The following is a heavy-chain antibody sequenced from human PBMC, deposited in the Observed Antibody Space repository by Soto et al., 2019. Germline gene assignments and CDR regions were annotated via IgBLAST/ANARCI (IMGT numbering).Heavy chain of an antibody. V-gene: IGHV4-30-2*02. J-gene: IGHJ3*02. CDR2: IYHSGTT. CDR3: ARQQRLVMNAFDI. CDR1: GGSISSGGYS. D-gene: IGHD6-13*01. Sequence: PSETLSLTCAVSGGSISSGGYSWSWIRQPPGKGLEWIGYIYHSGTTYYNPSLKSRVTISVDTSKNQFSLKLSSVTAADTAVYYCARQQRLVMNAFDIWGQGTMVT.